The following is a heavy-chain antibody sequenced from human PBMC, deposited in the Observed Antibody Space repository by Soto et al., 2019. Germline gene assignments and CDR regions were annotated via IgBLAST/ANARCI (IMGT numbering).Heavy chain of an antibody. CDR3: ARSPRSGGYCSGGSCYSRFSWFDP. CDR2: TYPGDSDT. CDR1: GYSFTIYW. J-gene: IGHJ5*02. D-gene: IGHD2-15*01. Sequence: PGESLKISCKGSGYSFTIYWIGWVRQMPGKGLEWMGITYPGDSDTRYSPSFQGQVTISADKSISTAYLQWSSLKASDTAMYSCARSPRSGGYCSGGSCYSRFSWFDPWGQGTLVTVSS. V-gene: IGHV5-51*01.